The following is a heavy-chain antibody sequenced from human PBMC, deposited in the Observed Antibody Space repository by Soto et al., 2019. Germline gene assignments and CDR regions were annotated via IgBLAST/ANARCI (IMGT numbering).Heavy chain of an antibody. CDR2: ISSSTSTI. Sequence: VGSLRLSCAASGFTFSNYNMNWVRQAPGKGLEWISYISSSTSTIFYADSVKGRFTISRDNAKNSLFLQMNSLRDEDTAVYYCARDGSGSYHTDYWGQGTLVTVSS. CDR1: GFTFSNYN. D-gene: IGHD1-26*01. J-gene: IGHJ4*02. V-gene: IGHV3-48*02. CDR3: ARDGSGSYHTDY.